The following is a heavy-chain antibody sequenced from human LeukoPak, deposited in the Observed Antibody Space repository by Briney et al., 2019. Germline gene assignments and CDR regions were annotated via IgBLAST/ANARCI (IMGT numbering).Heavy chain of an antibody. V-gene: IGHV3-21*01. CDR2: ISSSSSYI. Sequence: GGSLRLSCAASGFTFSSYSMNWVRQAPGKGLEWVSSISSSSSYIYYADSVKGRFTISRDNAKNSLYLQMHSLRAEDTAVYYCARDWYNNSDALDIWGQGTMVTVSS. J-gene: IGHJ3*02. CDR1: GFTFSSYS. D-gene: IGHD4-11*01. CDR3: ARDWYNNSDALDI.